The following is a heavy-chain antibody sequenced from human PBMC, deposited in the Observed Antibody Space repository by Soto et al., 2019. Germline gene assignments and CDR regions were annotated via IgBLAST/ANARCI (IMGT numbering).Heavy chain of an antibody. D-gene: IGHD3-3*01. Sequence: QVQLVQSGAEVKKPGASVTVSCKTSGYTFSNYGINWVRQAPGQGLEWMGWISGYNGNTNYAQTVQGRVTMTTDTSTGTVYMELRSLKLDDTAIYYCSRVIMVCGRFDPNYYHGMDVWGQGTTVTVSS. CDR2: ISGYNGNT. CDR3: SRVIMVCGRFDPNYYHGMDV. J-gene: IGHJ6*02. CDR1: GYTFSNYG. V-gene: IGHV1-18*01.